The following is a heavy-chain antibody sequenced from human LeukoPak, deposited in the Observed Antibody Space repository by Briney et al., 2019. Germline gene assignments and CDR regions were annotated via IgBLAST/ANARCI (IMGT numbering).Heavy chain of an antibody. CDR2: INHSGST. Sequence: PSETLSLTCAVYGGSFSGYYWSWIRQPPGKGLEWIGEINHSGSTNYNPSLKSRVTISVDTSKNQFSLKLSSVTAADTAVYYCARDGAGFSQDYYYYYMDVWGKGTTVTVSS. V-gene: IGHV4-34*01. D-gene: IGHD6-19*01. CDR1: GGSFSGYY. CDR3: ARDGAGFSQDYYYYYMDV. J-gene: IGHJ6*03.